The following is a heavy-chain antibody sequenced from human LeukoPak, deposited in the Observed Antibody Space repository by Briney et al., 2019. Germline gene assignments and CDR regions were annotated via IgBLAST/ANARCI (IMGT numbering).Heavy chain of an antibody. J-gene: IGHJ4*02. V-gene: IGHV5-51*01. Sequence: GESLKISCQASGYTFTSFWIAWVRQVPGKGLEWMGIIYPGDSDTRYSPSFQGQVTISADKSISTAYLQWSSLKASDTAMYYCARLSDSGSYRDYWGQGTLVTVSS. D-gene: IGHD1-26*01. CDR3: ARLSDSGSYRDY. CDR1: GYTFTSFW. CDR2: IYPGDSDT.